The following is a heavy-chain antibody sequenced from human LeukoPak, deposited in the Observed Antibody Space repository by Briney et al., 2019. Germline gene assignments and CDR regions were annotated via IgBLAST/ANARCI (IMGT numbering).Heavy chain of an antibody. V-gene: IGHV4-30-4*01. CDR3: ARVAVASRQFLDL. CDR1: GGSISSGDYY. CDR2: IYYSGST. J-gene: IGHJ2*01. D-gene: IGHD6-19*01. Sequence: SETLSLTCTVSGGSISSGDYYWSWIRQPPGKGLEWIGYIYYSGSTYYNPSLKSRVTISVDTSKNQFSLKLSSVTAADTAVYYCARVAVASRQFLDLWGRGTLVTASS.